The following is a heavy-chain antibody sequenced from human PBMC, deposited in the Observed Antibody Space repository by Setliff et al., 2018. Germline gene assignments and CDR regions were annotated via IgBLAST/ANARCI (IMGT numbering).Heavy chain of an antibody. D-gene: IGHD1-1*01. Sequence: SENLSLTCPVSGGSISSGSYYWGWIRQSPGKGLEWFGEINQSGSGDYNPSFKGRVTISVDTSKKQFSLTLRYVTAADTALYYCRQAVVGRDVFDIWGQGTVVTVSS. V-gene: IGHV4-39*07. CDR2: INQSGSG. J-gene: IGHJ3*02. CDR3: RQAVVGRDVFDI. CDR1: GGSISSGSYY.